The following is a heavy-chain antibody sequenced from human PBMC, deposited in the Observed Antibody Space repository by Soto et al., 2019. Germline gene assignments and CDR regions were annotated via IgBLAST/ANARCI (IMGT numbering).Heavy chain of an antibody. J-gene: IGHJ6*02. V-gene: IGHV1-8*01. CDR2: MNPNSGNT. Sequence: QVQLVQSGAEVKKPGASVKVSCKASGYTFTSYDINWVRQATGQGLEWMGWMNPNSGNTGYAQKFQGRGTRTRNTSIITAYMELSSLRSEDTAVYYCARPRSGSYYYGMDVWGQGTAVTVSS. D-gene: IGHD3-3*01. CDR3: ARPRSGSYYYGMDV. CDR1: GYTFTSYD.